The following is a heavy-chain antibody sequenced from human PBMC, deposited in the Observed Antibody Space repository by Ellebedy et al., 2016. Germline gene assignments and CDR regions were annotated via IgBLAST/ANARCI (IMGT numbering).Heavy chain of an antibody. Sequence: SETLSLTCAVYGGSFSGYYWSWIRQPPGKGLEWIGEINHSGSTNYNPSLKSRVTISVDTSKNQFSLKLSSVTAADTAVYYCASGAYYYGSSGYVNDAFDIWGQGTMVTVSS. CDR2: INHSGST. CDR1: GGSFSGYY. J-gene: IGHJ3*02. D-gene: IGHD3-22*01. V-gene: IGHV4-34*01. CDR3: ASGAYYYGSSGYVNDAFDI.